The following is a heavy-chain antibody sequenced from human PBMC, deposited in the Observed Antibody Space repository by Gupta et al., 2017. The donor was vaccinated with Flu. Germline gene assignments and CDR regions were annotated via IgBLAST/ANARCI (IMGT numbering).Heavy chain of an antibody. CDR1: GDSILDSNYY. D-gene: IGHD6-19*01. V-gene: IGHV4-39*01. J-gene: IGHJ6*02. Sequence: QLQLQESGPGLVKPSETLSLTCIVSGDSILDSNYYWGWIRQPPGKGLEWIGHAYYDGNTYYNPSLKSRVTISVDTSQNRFSLRLNSVTATDTAVYYWARQAAGYYYFYGFDVWGHGATVAVSS. CDR2: AYYDGNT. CDR3: ARQAAGYYYFYGFDV.